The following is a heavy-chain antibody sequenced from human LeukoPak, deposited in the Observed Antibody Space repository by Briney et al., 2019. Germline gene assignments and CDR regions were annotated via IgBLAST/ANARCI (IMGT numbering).Heavy chain of an antibody. CDR1: GGSISSSGYF. V-gene: IGHV4-39*01. D-gene: IGHD5-24*01. J-gene: IGHJ6*02. CDR2: IYYSGST. CDR3: ARRETDTPHGMDV. Sequence: SETLSLTCTVSGGSISSSGYFWVWIRQPPGKGLEWIGSIYYSGSTNYNPSLKSRITISIDTSKNQFSLKLSSVTAADTAVYYCARRETDTPHGMDVWGQGTTVTVSS.